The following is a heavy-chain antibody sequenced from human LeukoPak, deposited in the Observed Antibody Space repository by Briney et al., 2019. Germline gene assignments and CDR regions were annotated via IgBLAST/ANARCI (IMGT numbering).Heavy chain of an antibody. CDR2: INPNSGGT. J-gene: IGHJ3*02. D-gene: IGHD1-26*01. Sequence: GASVKVSCRASGYTFTGYYMHWVRQAPGQGLEWMGWINPNSGGTNYAQKFQGRVTMTRDTSISTAYMELSRLRSDDTAVYYCARPLLGSYYVGAFDIWGQGTMVTVSS. CDR3: ARPLLGSYYVGAFDI. V-gene: IGHV1-2*02. CDR1: GYTFTGYY.